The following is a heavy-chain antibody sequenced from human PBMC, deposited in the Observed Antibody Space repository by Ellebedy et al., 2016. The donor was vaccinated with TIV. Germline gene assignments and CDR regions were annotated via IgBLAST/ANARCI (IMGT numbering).Heavy chain of an antibody. CDR1: GFTFSSYA. Sequence: GESLKISCAASGFTFSSYAMSWVRQAPGKGLEWVSAISGSGGSTYYADSVKGRFTISRDNSKNTLYLQMNSLRAEDTAVYYCAARYDILTGRDGYWGQGTLVTVSS. V-gene: IGHV3-23*01. D-gene: IGHD3-9*01. J-gene: IGHJ4*02. CDR2: ISGSGGST. CDR3: AARYDILTGRDGY.